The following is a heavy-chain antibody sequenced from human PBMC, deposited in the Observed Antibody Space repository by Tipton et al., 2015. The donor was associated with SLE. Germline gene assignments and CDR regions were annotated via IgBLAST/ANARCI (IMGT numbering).Heavy chain of an antibody. Sequence: LRLSCAVYGGSFSGYYWSWIRQPPGKGLEWIGEINHSGSTNYNPSLKSRVTISVDTSKNQFSLKLSTVTAADTAVYYCARGRDIVATIRFDYWGQGTRVTVSS. J-gene: IGHJ4*02. CDR1: GGSFSGYY. CDR2: INHSGST. D-gene: IGHD5-12*01. V-gene: IGHV4-34*01. CDR3: ARGRDIVATIRFDY.